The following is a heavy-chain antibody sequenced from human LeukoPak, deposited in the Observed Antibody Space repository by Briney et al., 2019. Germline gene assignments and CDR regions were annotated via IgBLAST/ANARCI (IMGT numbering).Heavy chain of an antibody. V-gene: IGHV2-70*11. D-gene: IGHD6-6*01. CDR2: IDWDDDK. Sequence: SGPALVKPTQTLTLTCTFSGFSPSTSGMCVTWIRQPPGKALEWLARIDWDDDKYYSTSLKTRLTISKDTSKNQVVLTMTNMDPADTATYYCARILKISSSNYYYYYMDVWGKGTTVTVSS. CDR3: ARILKISSSNYYYYYMDV. J-gene: IGHJ6*03. CDR1: GFSPSTSGMC.